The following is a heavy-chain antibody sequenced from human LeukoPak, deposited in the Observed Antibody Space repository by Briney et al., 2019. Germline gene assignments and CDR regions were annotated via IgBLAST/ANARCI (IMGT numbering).Heavy chain of an antibody. CDR1: GGSFSGYY. V-gene: IGHV4-34*01. CDR3: ARGSRLLY. CDR2: INHSGST. Sequence: PSETLSLTCAVYGGSFSGYYWSWIRQPPGKGLEWIGEINHSGSTNYNPSLKSRVTISVDTSKNRFSLKLSSVTAADTAVYYCARGSRLLYWGQGTLVTVSS. D-gene: IGHD2-15*01. J-gene: IGHJ4*02.